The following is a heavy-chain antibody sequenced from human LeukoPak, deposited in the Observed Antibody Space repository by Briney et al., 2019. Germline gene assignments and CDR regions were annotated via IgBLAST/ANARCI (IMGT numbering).Heavy chain of an antibody. CDR2: IIPIFGTA. CDR1: GGTFSSYA. D-gene: IGHD2/OR15-2a*01. J-gene: IGHJ5*02. V-gene: IGHV1-69*05. CDR3: ARDSTQGTTLWLDP. Sequence: SVKVPCKASGGTFSSYAISWVRQAPGQGLEWMGGIIPIFGTANYAQKFQGRVTITTDESTSTAYMELSSLRSEDTAVYYCARDSTQGTTLWLDPWGQGTLVTVSS.